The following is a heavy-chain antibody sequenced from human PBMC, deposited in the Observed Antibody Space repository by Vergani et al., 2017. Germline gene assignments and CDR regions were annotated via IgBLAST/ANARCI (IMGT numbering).Heavy chain of an antibody. Sequence: QLQLQESGSGLVKPSQTLSLTCAVSGGSLSSGGYSWSWIRQPPGKGLEWIGYIYHSGSTYYNPSLKSRVTISVDRSKNQFSLKLSSVTAADTAVYYCARASPIPYCSSTSCQAFDIWGQGTMVTVSS. J-gene: IGHJ3*02. D-gene: IGHD2-2*01. V-gene: IGHV4-30-2*01. CDR2: IYHSGST. CDR3: ARASPIPYCSSTSCQAFDI. CDR1: GGSLSSGGYS.